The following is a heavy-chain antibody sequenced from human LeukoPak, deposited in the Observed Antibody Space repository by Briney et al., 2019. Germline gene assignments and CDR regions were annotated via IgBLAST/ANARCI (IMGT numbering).Heavy chain of an antibody. V-gene: IGHV3-7*01. CDR3: ARGFSYHIY. CDR2: IKPDGSEK. CDR1: GFTFITTW. J-gene: IGHJ4*02. D-gene: IGHD1-14*01. Sequence: PGGSLRDSSADPGFTFITTWMRSVCQAPGKGLEWVANIKPDGSEKYYVDSVKGRFTISRDNSKNSLYLQVNSLRAEDTAIYYCARGFSYHIYCGQGTLVTVSS.